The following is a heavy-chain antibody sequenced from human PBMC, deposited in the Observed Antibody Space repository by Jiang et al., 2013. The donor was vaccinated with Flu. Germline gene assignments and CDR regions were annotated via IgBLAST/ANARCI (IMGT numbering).Heavy chain of an antibody. D-gene: IGHD5-24*01. V-gene: IGHV1-69*04. Sequence: SGAEVKKPGSSVKVSCKASGGTFSSYAISWVRQAPGQGLEWMGRIIPILGIANYAQKFQGRVTITADKSTSTAYMELSSLRSEDTAVYYCARSRRDGYNAKPFDYWGQGTLVTVSS. CDR1: GGTFSSYA. J-gene: IGHJ4*02. CDR2: IIPILGIA. CDR3: ARSRRDGYNAKPFDY.